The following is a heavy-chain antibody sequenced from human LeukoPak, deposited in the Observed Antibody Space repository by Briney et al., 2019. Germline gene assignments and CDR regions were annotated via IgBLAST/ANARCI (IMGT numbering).Heavy chain of an antibody. J-gene: IGHJ1*01. CDR3: ARAPSEIGGYYPEYFRH. Sequence: GESLRLSCAASGFTFSSYWMHWVRQAPGEGLVWVSRIKSDGSTRYADSVKGRFTISRDNAKNTVSLQMNSLRAEDTGVYYCARAPSEIGGYYPEYFRHWGQGTLVIVSP. CDR1: GFTFSSYW. D-gene: IGHD3-22*01. V-gene: IGHV3-74*01. CDR2: IKSDGST.